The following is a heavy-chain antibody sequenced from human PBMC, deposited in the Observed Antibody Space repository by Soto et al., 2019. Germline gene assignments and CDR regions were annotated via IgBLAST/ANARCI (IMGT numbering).Heavy chain of an antibody. CDR1: GGSFSGYY. CDR2: INHSGST. J-gene: IGHJ4*02. V-gene: IGHV4-34*01. Sequence: QVQLQQWGAGLLKPSETLSLTCAVYGGSFSGYYWSWIRQPPGKGLEWIWEINHSGSTNYNPSLKSRVTISVDTSKNQFSLKLSSVTAADTAVYYCARVKEVPAATDFDYWGQGTLVTVSS. CDR3: ARVKEVPAATDFDY. D-gene: IGHD2-2*01.